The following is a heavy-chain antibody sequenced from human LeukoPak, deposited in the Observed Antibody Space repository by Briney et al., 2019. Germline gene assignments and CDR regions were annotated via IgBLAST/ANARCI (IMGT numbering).Heavy chain of an antibody. CDR2: IISSSSYI. J-gene: IGHJ3*02. CDR3: ARGFTGI. D-gene: IGHD3-10*01. Sequence: PGGSLRLSCAASGFTFSTYSMNWVRQAPGKGLEWVAYIISSSSYIEYADSVKGRFTISRDNAKNLVYLQMNSLRAEDTAVYYCARGFTGIWGHGTMVTVSS. CDR1: GFTFSTYS. V-gene: IGHV3-21*01.